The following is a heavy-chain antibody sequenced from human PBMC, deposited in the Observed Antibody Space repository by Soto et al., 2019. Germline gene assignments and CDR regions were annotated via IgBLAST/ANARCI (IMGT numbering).Heavy chain of an antibody. CDR1: GFTFSSYA. V-gene: IGHV3-30-3*01. CDR2: ISYDGSNK. Sequence: QVQLVESGGGVVQPGRSLRLSCAASGFTFSSYAMHWVRQAPGKGLEWVAVISYDGSNKSYADSVKGRFTISRDNSKNPLYRQMNSLRAEDTAVYYCARDQGRGSGSYFRHGYFDLWGRGTLVTVSA. J-gene: IGHJ2*01. CDR3: ARDQGRGSGSYFRHGYFDL. D-gene: IGHD3-10*01.